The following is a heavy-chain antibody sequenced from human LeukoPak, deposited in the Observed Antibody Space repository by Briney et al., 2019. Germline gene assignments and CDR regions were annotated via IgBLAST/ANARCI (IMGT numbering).Heavy chain of an antibody. CDR1: GFTFSSYW. D-gene: IGHD3-22*01. Sequence: GGSLRLSCAASGFTFSSYWMSWVRQAPGKGLEWVANIKQDGSEKYYVDSVKGRFTISRDNAKNSLYLQMSGLRAEDTAVYYCARANYYDSSGYYWGQGTLVTVSS. CDR2: IKQDGSEK. CDR3: ARANYYDSSGYY. J-gene: IGHJ4*02. V-gene: IGHV3-7*01.